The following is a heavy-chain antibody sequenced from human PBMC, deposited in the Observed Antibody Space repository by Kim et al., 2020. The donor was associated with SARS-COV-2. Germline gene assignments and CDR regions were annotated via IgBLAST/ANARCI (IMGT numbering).Heavy chain of an antibody. V-gene: IGHV4-59*01. J-gene: IGHJ4*02. CDR3: ASLVPGPLSGYQGRYFDY. D-gene: IGHD3-22*01. CDR2: IDYSGST. CDR1: GSSISSYY. Sequence: SETLSLTCTVSGSSISSYYWSWIRQPPGKGLEWIGHIDYSGSTNYNPSLKSRVAISVDTSKNQFSLKLSSVTDADTAVYYCASLVPGPLSGYQGRYFDYWGQGTLVTVSS.